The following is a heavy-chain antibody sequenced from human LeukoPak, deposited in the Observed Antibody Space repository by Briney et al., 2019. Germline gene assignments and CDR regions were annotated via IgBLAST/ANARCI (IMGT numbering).Heavy chain of an antibody. CDR1: GVSISSSNW. V-gene: IGHV4-4*02. CDR3: ARSMVIGWFDP. D-gene: IGHD5-18*01. CDR2: IYHSGST. J-gene: IGHJ5*02. Sequence: SETLSLTCAVSGVSISSSNWWSWVRQPPGKGLEWIGEIYHSGSTNYNPSLKSRVTISEDKSKNQFSLKLSSVTAADTAVYYCARSMVIGWFDPWGRGTLVTVSS.